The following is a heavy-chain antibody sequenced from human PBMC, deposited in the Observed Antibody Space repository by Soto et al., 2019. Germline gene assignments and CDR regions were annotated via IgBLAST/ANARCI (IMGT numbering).Heavy chain of an antibody. CDR2: FDPEDGET. D-gene: IGHD5-12*01. CDR1: GYTLTELS. CDR3: ATDGVSGYDYYFDY. Sequence: AASVKVSCKVSGYTLTELSMHWVRQAPGKGLEWMGGFDPEDGETIYAQKFQGRVTMTEDTSTDTAYMELSSLRSEDTAVYYCATDGVSGYDYYFDYWGQGTLVTVSS. V-gene: IGHV1-24*01. J-gene: IGHJ4*02.